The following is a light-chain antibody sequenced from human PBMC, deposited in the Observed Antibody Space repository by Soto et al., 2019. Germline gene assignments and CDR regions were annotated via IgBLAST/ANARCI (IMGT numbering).Light chain of an antibody. CDR2: AAS. V-gene: IGKV1-39*01. J-gene: IGKJ1*01. CDR3: QQSYSSPPT. Sequence: DIQMTKSPSSLSASVGDRVTITCRASQSISSYLNWYQQKPGKAPKLLIYAASSLQSGVLSRFSGSGSGTDFTLTISSLQPEDFATYYCQQSYSSPPTFGQGTKVDIK. CDR1: QSISSY.